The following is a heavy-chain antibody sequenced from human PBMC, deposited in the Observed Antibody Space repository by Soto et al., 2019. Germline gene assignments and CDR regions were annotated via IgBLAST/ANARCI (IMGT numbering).Heavy chain of an antibody. CDR1: GGSISSSSYY. V-gene: IGHV4-39*01. J-gene: IGHJ6*02. CDR2: IYYSGST. CDR3: ARHPGYDILTGYYHPQYYYYGMDV. D-gene: IGHD3-9*01. Sequence: SETLSLTCTVSGGSISSSSYYWGWIRQPPGKGLEWIGSIYYSGSTYYNPSLKSRVTISVDTSKSQFSLKLSSVTAADTAVYYCARHPGYDILTGYYHPQYYYYGMDVWGQGTTVTVSS.